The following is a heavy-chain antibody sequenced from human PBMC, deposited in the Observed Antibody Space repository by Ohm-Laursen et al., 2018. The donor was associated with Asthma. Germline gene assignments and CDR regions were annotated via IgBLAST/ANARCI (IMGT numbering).Heavy chain of an antibody. D-gene: IGHD3-16*01. CDR1: GFTFSSYA. CDR2: ISGSGGST. J-gene: IGHJ4*02. V-gene: IGHV3-23*01. Sequence: SLRLSCAASGFTFSSYAMSWVRQAPGKGLEWVSAISGSGGSTYYADSVKGRFTISRDNSKNTLYLQMNSLRAEDTAVYYCATGIMITFGGVISDYWGQGTLVTVSS. CDR3: ATGIMITFGGVISDY.